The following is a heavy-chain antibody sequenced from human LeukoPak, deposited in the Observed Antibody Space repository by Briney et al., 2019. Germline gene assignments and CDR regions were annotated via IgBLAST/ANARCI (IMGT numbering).Heavy chain of an antibody. V-gene: IGHV1-69*06. CDR1: GYTFTSYD. D-gene: IGHD6-13*01. CDR3: ARVVGLTGYSSSWYSGYYYYMDV. CDR2: IIPIFGAT. Sequence: AASVKVSCKGSGYTFTSYDINWVRQATGQGLEWMGGIIPIFGATNYAQKFQDRVTITADKSTSTAYMELSSLRSEDTAVYYCARVVGLTGYSSSWYSGYYYYMDVWGKGTTVTVSS. J-gene: IGHJ6*03.